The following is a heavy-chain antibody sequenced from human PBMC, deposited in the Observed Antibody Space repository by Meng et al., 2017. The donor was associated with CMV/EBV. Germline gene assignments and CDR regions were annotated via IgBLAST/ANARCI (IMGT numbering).Heavy chain of an antibody. CDR3: AKRSMILAVVDY. Sequence: GESLKISCAASGFTFSSYAMSWVRQAPGKGLEWVSVIYSGGSSTYYADSVKGRFTISRDNSKNTLYLQMNSLRAEDTAVYCCAKRSMILAVVDYWGQGTLVTVSS. J-gene: IGHJ4*02. CDR2: IYSGGSST. V-gene: IGHV3-23*03. CDR1: GFTFSSYA. D-gene: IGHD3-22*01.